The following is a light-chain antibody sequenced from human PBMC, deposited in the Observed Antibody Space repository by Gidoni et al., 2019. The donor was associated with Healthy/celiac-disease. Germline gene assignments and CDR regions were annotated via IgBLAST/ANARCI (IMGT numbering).Light chain of an antibody. CDR1: SSDVGGYNY. V-gene: IGLV2-14*03. CDR3: SSYTSSSTVV. Sequence: QSALTQPASVSGSPGPSITISCTGTSSDVGGYNYVSWYQQHPGKAPKLMIDDVSNRPSGVSNRFSGSKSGNTASLTISGLQAEDEADYYCSSYTSSSTVVFGGGTKLTVL. J-gene: IGLJ2*01. CDR2: DVS.